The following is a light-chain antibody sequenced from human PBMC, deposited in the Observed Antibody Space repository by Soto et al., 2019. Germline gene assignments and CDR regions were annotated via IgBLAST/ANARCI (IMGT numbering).Light chain of an antibody. V-gene: IGKV1-5*01. Sequence: DIQMTQSPSTLSASVGDRVTITCRASQSINSWLAWYQQKPGKAPKLLIYDASSLESGVPSRFSGSGSGTEFTLTISSLQPDDFATYYCQQYNSYSETFGQGTKVEIK. J-gene: IGKJ1*01. CDR3: QQYNSYSET. CDR2: DAS. CDR1: QSINSW.